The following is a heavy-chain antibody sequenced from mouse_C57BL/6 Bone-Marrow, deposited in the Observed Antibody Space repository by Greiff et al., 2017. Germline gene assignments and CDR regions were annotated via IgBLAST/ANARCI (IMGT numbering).Heavy chain of an antibody. Sequence: EVQLQESGGGLVKPGGSLKLSCAASGFTFSSYAMSWVRQTPEKRLEWVATISDGGSYTYYPDNVKGRFTISRDNAKNNLYLQMSHLKSEDTAMYYCARDRDYYGSNDYFDYWGQGTTLTVSS. V-gene: IGHV5-4*01. J-gene: IGHJ2*01. CDR3: ARDRDYYGSNDYFDY. D-gene: IGHD1-1*01. CDR1: GFTFSSYA. CDR2: ISDGGSYT.